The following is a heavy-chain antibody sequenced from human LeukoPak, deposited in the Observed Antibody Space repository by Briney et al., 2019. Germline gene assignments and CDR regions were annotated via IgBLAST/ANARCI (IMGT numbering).Heavy chain of an antibody. J-gene: IGHJ3*02. D-gene: IGHD1-26*01. CDR2: ISWNSGSI. Sequence: GGSLRLSCAASGFTFDDYAMHWVRQAPGKGLEYISGISWNSGSIGYADSVKGRFTISRDNAKNSLYLQMHSLRAEDTALYFCAKSQWALSARAFDIWGQGTMVTVSS. CDR1: GFTFDDYA. V-gene: IGHV3-9*01. CDR3: AKSQWALSARAFDI.